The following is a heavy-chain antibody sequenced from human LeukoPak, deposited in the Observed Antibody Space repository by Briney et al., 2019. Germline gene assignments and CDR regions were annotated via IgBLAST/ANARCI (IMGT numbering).Heavy chain of an antibody. J-gene: IGHJ4*02. CDR1: GASISSYY. Sequence: PETLSLTGTVSGASISSYYWGWIRQPPGKGLEWIGYIYYSGSTNYNPSLKSRVTISVDTSKNQFALKLSSVTAADTAVYYCARARSGWYYFDYWGQGTLVTVSS. CDR3: ARARSGWYYFDY. D-gene: IGHD6-19*01. V-gene: IGHV4-59*01. CDR2: IYYSGST.